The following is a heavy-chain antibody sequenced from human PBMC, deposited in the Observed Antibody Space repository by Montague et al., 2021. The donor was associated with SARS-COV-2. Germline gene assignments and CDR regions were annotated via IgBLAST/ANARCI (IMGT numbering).Heavy chain of an antibody. CDR3: ARASGKKTIFGVVISDFDD. D-gene: IGHD3-3*01. V-gene: IGHV4-31*03. CDR1: GGSISSGGYY. J-gene: IGHJ4*02. CDR2: IYYSGST. Sequence: TLSLTCTVSGGSISSGGYYWSWIRQPPGKGLEWIGYIYYSGSTYYNPSLKSRVTISVDTSKNQFSLKLSSVTAADTAVYYCARASGKKTIFGVVISDFDDWGQGTLVTVSS.